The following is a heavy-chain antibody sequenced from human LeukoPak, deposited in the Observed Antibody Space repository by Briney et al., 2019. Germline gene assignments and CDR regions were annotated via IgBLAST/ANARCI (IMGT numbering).Heavy chain of an antibody. Sequence: PSETLSLTCTVSGGSISSYYWSWIRQPPGKGLEWIGYIFYSGSTKYNPSLKSRVTISVDTSKNQFSLKLSSVSAADTAMYYCARGPKFDIWGQGTIVTVSS. V-gene: IGHV4-59*01. CDR3: ARGPKFDI. J-gene: IGHJ3*02. CDR2: IFYSGST. CDR1: GGSISSYY.